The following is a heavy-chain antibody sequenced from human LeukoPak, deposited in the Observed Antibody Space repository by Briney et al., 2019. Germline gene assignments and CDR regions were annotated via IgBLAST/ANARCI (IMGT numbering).Heavy chain of an antibody. Sequence: GASVKVSCKASGGTFSSYAISWVRQAPGQGLEWMGWISAYNGNTNYAQKLQGRVTMTTDTSTSTAYMELRSLRSDDTAVYYCARDVKGYSSHFDYWGQGTLVTVSS. J-gene: IGHJ4*02. CDR1: GGTFSSYA. V-gene: IGHV1-18*01. CDR3: ARDVKGYSSHFDY. CDR2: ISAYNGNT. D-gene: IGHD6-13*01.